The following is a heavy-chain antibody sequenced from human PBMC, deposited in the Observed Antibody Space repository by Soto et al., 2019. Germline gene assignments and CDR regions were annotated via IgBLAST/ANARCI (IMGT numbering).Heavy chain of an antibody. D-gene: IGHD5-18*01. CDR1: GFTFTSSA. Sequence: QMQLVQSGPEVKKPGTSVKVSCKASGFTFTSSAMQWVRQARGQRLEWIGWIVVGSGNTNYAQKFQERVTITMDMSTSIAYMELSSLRSDDTAVYYCAAVLPDTAMMENWFAPWGQGTLVTVSS. V-gene: IGHV1-58*02. CDR2: IVVGSGNT. CDR3: AAVLPDTAMMENWFAP. J-gene: IGHJ5*02.